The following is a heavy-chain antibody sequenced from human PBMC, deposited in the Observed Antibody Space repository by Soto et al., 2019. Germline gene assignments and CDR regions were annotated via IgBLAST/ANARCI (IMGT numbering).Heavy chain of an antibody. CDR3: ARGWGYDSTDYYYAY. CDR2: IIPIFGTA. V-gene: IGHV1-69*01. D-gene: IGHD3-22*01. J-gene: IGHJ4*02. CDR1: GGSFNRHT. Sequence: QVQLAQSGAEVRKPGSSVRVSCKASGGSFNRHTISWVRQAPGQGLEWMGGIIPIFGTANHAQKFQGRVTIIADESTSTVYMELSSLRSDDTAIYYCARGWGYDSTDYYYAYWGQGTLFIVSS.